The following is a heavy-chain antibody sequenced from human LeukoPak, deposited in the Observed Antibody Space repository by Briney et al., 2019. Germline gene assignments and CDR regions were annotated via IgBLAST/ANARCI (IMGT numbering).Heavy chain of an antibody. J-gene: IGHJ4*02. D-gene: IGHD3-22*01. CDR2: IKQDGSEK. V-gene: IGHV3-7*01. Sequence: GGSLRLSCAASGFTFSSYWMSWVRQAPGKGLEWVANIKQDGSEKYYVDSVKGRFTTSRDNAKNSLYLQMNSLRAEDTAVYYCARADYYDSSGYYSLFDYWGQGTLVTVSS. CDR1: GFTFSSYW. CDR3: ARADYYDSSGYYSLFDY.